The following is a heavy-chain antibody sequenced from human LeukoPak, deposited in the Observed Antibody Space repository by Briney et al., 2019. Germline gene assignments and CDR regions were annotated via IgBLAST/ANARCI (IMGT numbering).Heavy chain of an antibody. CDR3: ARVGGSGWYAFDY. V-gene: IGHV3-21*01. Sequence: PGGSLRLSCAASGFTFSDYSMNWVRQAPGKGLEWVSSITSSSSYISYADSVKGRFTISRDNAKNSLYLQVNSLRAEDTAVYYCARVGGSGWYAFDYWGQGTLVTVSS. J-gene: IGHJ4*02. D-gene: IGHD6-19*01. CDR2: ITSSSSYI. CDR1: GFTFSDYS.